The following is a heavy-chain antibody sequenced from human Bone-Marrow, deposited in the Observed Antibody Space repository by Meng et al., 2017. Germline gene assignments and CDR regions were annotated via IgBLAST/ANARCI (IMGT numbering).Heavy chain of an antibody. CDR2: IIPILGIA. CDR3: AREGYSGYGLFDY. CDR1: GGTFSSYT. D-gene: IGHD5-12*01. Sequence: SVKVSCKASGGTFSSYTISWVRQAPGQGLEWMGRIIPILGIANYAQKFQGRVTITADKSTSTAYMELSSLRSEDTAVYYCAREGYSGYGLFDYWGQGTLVTVSS. J-gene: IGHJ4*02. V-gene: IGHV1-69*04.